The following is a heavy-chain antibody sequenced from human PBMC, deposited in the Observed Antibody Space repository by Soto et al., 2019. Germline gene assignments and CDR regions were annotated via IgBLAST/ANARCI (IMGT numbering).Heavy chain of an antibody. CDR2: IWYDGSNK. V-gene: IGHV3-33*01. J-gene: IGHJ5*02. D-gene: IGHD6-13*01. CDR1: GFTFSSYG. CDR3: AREGSSSWYVWFDP. Sequence: GGSLRLSCAASGFTFSSYGMHWVRQAPGKGLEWVAVIWYDGSNKYYADSVKGRFTISRDNSKNTLYLQMNSLRAEDTAVYYCAREGSSSWYVWFDPWGQGTLVTVSS.